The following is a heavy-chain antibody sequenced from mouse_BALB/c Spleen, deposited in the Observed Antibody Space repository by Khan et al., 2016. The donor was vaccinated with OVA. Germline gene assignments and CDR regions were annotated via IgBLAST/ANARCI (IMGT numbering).Heavy chain of an antibody. CDR3: ARHNFGPFAY. J-gene: IGHJ3*01. Sequence: EVELVESGGGLVKPGGSLKLSCAASGFTFSSFAMSWVRQTPEKRLEWVATINSDGTYTYYPDSVKGRFTISRDNAKNTLYLQRSSLMSEDTAMYYCARHNFGPFAYWGQGTLVTVSA. D-gene: IGHD1-3*01. V-gene: IGHV5-9-3*01. CDR1: GFTFSSFA. CDR2: INSDGTYT.